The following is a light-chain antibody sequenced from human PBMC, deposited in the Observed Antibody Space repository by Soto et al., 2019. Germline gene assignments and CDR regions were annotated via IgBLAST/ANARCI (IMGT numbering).Light chain of an antibody. J-gene: IGKJ5*01. CDR2: DAS. Sequence: EIVMTQSPASLSVSPGERATLSCRASQSVYVNVAWYQQKPGQAPRLLIYDASNRATGIPARFSGSGSGTDFTLTISSLEPEDFAVYYCQQRSSWPITFGQGTRLEI. CDR1: QSVYVN. CDR3: QQRSSWPIT. V-gene: IGKV3-11*01.